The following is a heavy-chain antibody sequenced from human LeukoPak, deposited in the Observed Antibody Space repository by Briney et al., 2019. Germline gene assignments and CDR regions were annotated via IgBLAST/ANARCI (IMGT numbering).Heavy chain of an antibody. V-gene: IGHV4-59*01. CDR2: IYYSGST. CDR1: GGSISSYY. Sequence: SSETLSLTCTVSGGSISSYYWSWIRQPPGKGLEWIGYIYYSGSTNYNPSLKSRVTISVDTSKNQFSLKLSSVTAADTAVYYCARGGFWSGLNFDYWGQGTLVTVSS. D-gene: IGHD3-3*01. CDR3: ARGGFWSGLNFDY. J-gene: IGHJ4*02.